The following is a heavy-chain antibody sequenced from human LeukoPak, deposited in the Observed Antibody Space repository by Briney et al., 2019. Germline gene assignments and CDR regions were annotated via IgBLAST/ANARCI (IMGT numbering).Heavy chain of an antibody. CDR3: AKDLGTVTSSDP. D-gene: IGHD4-17*01. CDR2: ISGSGGST. Sequence: PGGTLGISSTSSEVTCVSNARSSVRQPPQKKLKWVSAISGSGGSTYYADSVKGRFTISRDNSKNTLYLQMNSLRAEDTAVYYCAKDLGTVTSSDPWGQGTLVTVSS. J-gene: IGHJ5*02. V-gene: IGHV3-23*01. CDR1: EVTCVSNA.